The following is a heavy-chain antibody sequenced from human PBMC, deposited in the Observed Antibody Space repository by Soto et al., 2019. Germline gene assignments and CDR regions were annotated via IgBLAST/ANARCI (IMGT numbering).Heavy chain of an antibody. J-gene: IGHJ4*02. D-gene: IGHD4-17*01. Sequence: SETLSLTCTVSGVSVSSGSFYWAWIRQPPGKGLEWIGFISYSGTTNYNPSLKSRVTISVDTSRSQISLKVSSLTAADSAVYYCARGATVTQYDYWGQGTLVTVSS. CDR3: ARGATVTQYDY. CDR1: GVSVSSGSFY. CDR2: ISYSGTT. V-gene: IGHV4-61*01.